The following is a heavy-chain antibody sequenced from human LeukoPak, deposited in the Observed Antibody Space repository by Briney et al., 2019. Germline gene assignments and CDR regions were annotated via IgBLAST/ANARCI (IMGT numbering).Heavy chain of an antibody. CDR1: GGSISSSNYY. V-gene: IGHV4-39*01. J-gene: IGHJ4*02. D-gene: IGHD3-22*01. CDR3: AAHYYDSSGYL. CDR2: IYNSGST. Sequence: SETLSLTCTVSGGSISSSNYYWGWIRQPLGKGLEWIVSIYNSGSTYYNPALKSRVTISVDTSKHQFSLKLSSVTAADTAVYYCAAHYYDSSGYLWGQGTLVTVSS.